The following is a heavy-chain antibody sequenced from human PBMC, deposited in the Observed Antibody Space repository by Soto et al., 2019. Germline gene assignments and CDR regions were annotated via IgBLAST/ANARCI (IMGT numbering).Heavy chain of an antibody. V-gene: IGHV3-7*03. Sequence: EVQLLGSGGGLVQPGGSLRLSCVGSGFPFSTYWMNWVRQAPGKGLEWVANINPDGNDGKYVESVRDRFTTSRDNAKNYLYLQMKSLRANDKAVYFRAGWGDQAYNNWGQGIMVTVTS. D-gene: IGHD1-1*01. CDR1: GFPFSTYW. J-gene: IGHJ4*02. CDR3: AGWGDQAYNN. CDR2: INPDGNDG.